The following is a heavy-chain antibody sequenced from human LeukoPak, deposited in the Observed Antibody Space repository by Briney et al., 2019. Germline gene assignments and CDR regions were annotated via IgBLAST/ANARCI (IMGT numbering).Heavy chain of an antibody. CDR3: ARGRGPDIVGAAYYFDY. D-gene: IGHD1-26*01. CDR2: IIPIFGTA. CDR1: GGTFSSYA. Sequence: SVKVSCKASGGTFSSYAISWVRQAPGQGLEWMEGIIPIFGTANYAQKFQGRVTITADESTSTAYMELSSLRSEDTAVYYCARGRGPDIVGAAYYFDYWGQGTLVTVSS. J-gene: IGHJ4*02. V-gene: IGHV1-69*01.